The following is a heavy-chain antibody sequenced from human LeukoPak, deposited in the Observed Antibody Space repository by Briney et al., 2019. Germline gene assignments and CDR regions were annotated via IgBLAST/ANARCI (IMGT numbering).Heavy chain of an antibody. V-gene: IGHV4-59*01. CDR3: ARYHQPSGPNWLDR. J-gene: IGHJ5*02. CDR2: IYYTGTT. Sequence: PSETLSLTCTVSGVSISTYFWTWIRQFPGKGLEWIGYIYYTGTTSYNPSLKSRVTISVDTSKNQFSLSLSSVTAADTAVYYCARYHQPSGPNWLDRWGQGTLVTVSS. CDR1: GVSISTYF. D-gene: IGHD2-15*01.